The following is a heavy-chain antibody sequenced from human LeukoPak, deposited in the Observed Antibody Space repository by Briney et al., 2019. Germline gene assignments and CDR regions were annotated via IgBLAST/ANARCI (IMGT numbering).Heavy chain of an antibody. D-gene: IGHD5-12*01. J-gene: IGHJ4*02. CDR3: ARQQNSGYGLPFDY. CDR1: GFAFSDYS. CDR2: IYYSGST. Sequence: LRLSCAASGFAFSDYSMNWVRQASGKGLEWIGSIYYSGSTYYNPSLKSRVTVSVDTSKNQFSLKLSSVTAADTAVYYCARQQNSGYGLPFDYWGQGTLVTVSS. V-gene: IGHV4-30-2*03.